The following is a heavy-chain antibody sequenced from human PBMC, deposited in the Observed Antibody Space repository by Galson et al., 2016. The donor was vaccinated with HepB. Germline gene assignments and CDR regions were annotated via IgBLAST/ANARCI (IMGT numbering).Heavy chain of an antibody. CDR1: GFPFGSSW. Sequence: SLRLSCAVSGFPFGSSWMGWVRQAPGKGLEWVANINNLGSEKFYVDSVKGRFTIPRDNTKKTVYLEMNSLRPDDTAVYYCATYYRRFEEWGQGTLVTVSS. CDR2: INNLGSEK. J-gene: IGHJ4*02. D-gene: IGHD3-10*01. CDR3: ATYYRRFEE. V-gene: IGHV3-7*01.